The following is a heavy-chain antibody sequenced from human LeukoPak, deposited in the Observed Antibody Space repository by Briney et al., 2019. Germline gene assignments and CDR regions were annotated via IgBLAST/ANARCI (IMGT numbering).Heavy chain of an antibody. J-gene: IGHJ4*02. CDR2: IFPGDSDT. D-gene: IGHD6-6*01. CDR3: ARHAVDYSLSSPWRY. V-gene: IGHV5-51*01. Sequence: KVSCKASGYTFTNYWIGWVRQMPGKGLEWMGIIFPGDSDTTYSPSFQGQVTISADKSISTAYLQWSSLKASDTAMYYCARHAVDYSLSSPWRYWGQGTLVTVSS. CDR1: GYTFTNYW.